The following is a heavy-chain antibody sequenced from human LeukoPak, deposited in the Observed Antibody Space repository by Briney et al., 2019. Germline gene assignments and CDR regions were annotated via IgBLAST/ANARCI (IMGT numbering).Heavy chain of an antibody. Sequence: GGTLRLSCAASGFTFSSYGVSWVRQAPGKGLEWVSSFSDSGGSTYYADSVKGRFTISRDNSKNTLYLQMISLRAEDTAVYYCAKSGYNRFDYWGQGTLVTVSS. J-gene: IGHJ4*02. CDR3: AKSGYNRFDY. D-gene: IGHD5-24*01. V-gene: IGHV3-23*01. CDR2: FSDSGGST. CDR1: GFTFSSYG.